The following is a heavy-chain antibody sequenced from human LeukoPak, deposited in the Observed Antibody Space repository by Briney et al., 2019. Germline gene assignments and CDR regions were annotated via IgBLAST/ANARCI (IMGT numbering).Heavy chain of an antibody. D-gene: IGHD3-22*01. CDR2: ISSSGST. J-gene: IGHJ3*02. Sequence: SETLSLTCTVSGDSISSGDYYWSWIRQPAGKGLEWIGRISSSGSTNYNPSLKSRVTISVDTSKNQFSLKLSSVTAADTAAYFCARGPYSYDSSGAFDIWGQGTMVTVSS. CDR3: ARGPYSYDSSGAFDI. V-gene: IGHV4-61*02. CDR1: GDSISSGDYY.